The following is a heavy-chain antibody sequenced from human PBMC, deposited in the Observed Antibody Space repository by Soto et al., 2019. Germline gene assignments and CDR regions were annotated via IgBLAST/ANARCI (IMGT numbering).Heavy chain of an antibody. CDR2: ISGSGGST. V-gene: IGHV3-23*01. CDR3: AKGSPYRGTYFDP. D-gene: IGHD1-26*01. CDR1: GFTFSNYA. J-gene: IGHJ4*02. Sequence: DVQLLESGGGLVQPGGSLRLSCSASGFTFSNYAMSWVRRIPGKGLELVSAISGSGGSTNYEDSVKGRFTISRDNSKSTLDLQMKSLRVDDTAVYYCAKGSPYRGTYFDPWGQGTLVNVAS.